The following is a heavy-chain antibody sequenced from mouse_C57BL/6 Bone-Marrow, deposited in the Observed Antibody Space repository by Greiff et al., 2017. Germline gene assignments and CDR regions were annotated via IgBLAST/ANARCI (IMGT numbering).Heavy chain of an antibody. CDR2: INPNYGTT. J-gene: IGHJ4*01. Sequence: VQLKQSGPELVKPGASVKISCKASGYSFTDYNMNWVKQSNGKSLEWIGVINPNYGTTSYNQKFKGKATLTVDQSSSTAYMQLNSLTSEDSAVYYCERGRDGSSYAMDYWGQGTSVTVSS. D-gene: IGHD1-1*01. V-gene: IGHV1-39*01. CDR3: ERGRDGSSYAMDY. CDR1: GYSFTDYN.